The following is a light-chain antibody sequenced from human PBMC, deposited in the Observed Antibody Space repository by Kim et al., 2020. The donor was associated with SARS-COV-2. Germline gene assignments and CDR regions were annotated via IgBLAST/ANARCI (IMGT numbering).Light chain of an antibody. CDR3: NSRDTTGNHVV. CDR2: SKA. Sequence: LGQPVRITCQGDSLRNYYANWYQQKPGQAPVIVISSKANRPSGIPDRFSGSSSGNTASLTISGAQAEDEADYYCNSRDTTGNHVVFGGGTQLTVL. J-gene: IGLJ3*02. CDR1: SLRNYY. V-gene: IGLV3-19*01.